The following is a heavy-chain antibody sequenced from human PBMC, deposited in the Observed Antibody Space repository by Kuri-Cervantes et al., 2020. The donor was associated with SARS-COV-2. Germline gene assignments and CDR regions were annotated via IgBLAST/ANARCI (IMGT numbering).Heavy chain of an antibody. Sequence: LRLSCTVSGGSTRSDGYYWSWIRQRPGKGLEWIGYIYSGGTTYYSPSLKSRLTISMDTSKNHFSLKLGAVTAADTAMYYCARYYYDSRGYGFFDYWGRGNPVTVSS. CDR1: GGSTRSDGYY. V-gene: IGHV4-31*03. CDR2: IYSGGTT. D-gene: IGHD3-22*01. J-gene: IGHJ4*02. CDR3: ARYYYDSRGYGFFDY.